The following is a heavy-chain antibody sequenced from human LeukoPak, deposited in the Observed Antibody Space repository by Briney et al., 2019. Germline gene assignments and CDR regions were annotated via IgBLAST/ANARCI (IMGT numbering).Heavy chain of an antibody. V-gene: IGHV3-30*04. CDR2: ISYDGSNK. CDR3: ARALAAAGPGWFDP. CDR1: GFTFSSYA. Sequence: GGSLRLSCAASGFTFSSYAMHWVRQAPGKGLEWVAVISYDGSNKYYADSVKGRFTISRDNSKNTLYLQMNSLRAEDTVVYYCARALAAAGPGWFDPWGQGTLVTVSP. D-gene: IGHD6-13*01. J-gene: IGHJ5*02.